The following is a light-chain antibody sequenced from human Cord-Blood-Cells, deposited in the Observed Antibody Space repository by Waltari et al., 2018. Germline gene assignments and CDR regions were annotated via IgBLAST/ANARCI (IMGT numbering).Light chain of an antibody. J-gene: IGKJ1*01. CDR1: QSVSSSY. V-gene: IGKV3-20*01. CDR2: CAS. Sequence: TVLTQSPGTLSLSPGERATLSCRARQSVSSSYLAWYQQKPGQAPRLLIYCASSRATGIPDRFSGSGSGTDFTLTISRLEPEDFAVYYCQQYGSSPRTFGQGTKVEIK. CDR3: QQYGSSPRT.